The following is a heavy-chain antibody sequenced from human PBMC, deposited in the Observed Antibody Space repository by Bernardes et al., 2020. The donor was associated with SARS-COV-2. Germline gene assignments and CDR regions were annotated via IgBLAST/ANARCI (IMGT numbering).Heavy chain of an antibody. V-gene: IGHV3-23*01. J-gene: IGHJ6*02. CDR2: ISGSGGST. Sequence: GGSLRLSCAGSGFIFSRNAMTWVRQAPGKGREWVSGISGSGGSTYYADSVKGRFTISRDNSNNTLYLEMNSLKAEDTAIYFCAKCIQGSYAMDVWGQGTTVTVSS. CDR3: AKCIQGSYAMDV. CDR1: GFIFSRNA. D-gene: IGHD5-18*01.